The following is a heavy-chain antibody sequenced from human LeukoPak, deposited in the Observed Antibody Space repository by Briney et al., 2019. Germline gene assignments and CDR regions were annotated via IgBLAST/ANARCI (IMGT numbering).Heavy chain of an antibody. D-gene: IGHD6-13*01. CDR3: ARGSSLRHGGLVY. CDR2: IYYSGNT. CDR1: GGSFSGYY. V-gene: IGHV4-30-4*08. J-gene: IGHJ4*02. Sequence: SETLSLTCAVYGGSFSGYYWSWIRQPPGKGLEWIGFIYYSGNTYYNPSLKSRVTIPIDTSKNQFSLKLSSVSAADTAVYYCARGSSLRHGGLVYWGQGTLVTVSS.